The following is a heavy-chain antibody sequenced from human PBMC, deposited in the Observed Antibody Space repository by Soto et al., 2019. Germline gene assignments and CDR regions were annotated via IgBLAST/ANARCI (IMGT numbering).Heavy chain of an antibody. CDR1: GYTFTGYY. CDR3: ARVRESGIAVAGAYFDY. J-gene: IGHJ4*02. V-gene: IGHV1-2*04. Sequence: GASVKVSCKASGYTFTGYYMHWVRQAPGQGLEWMGWINPNSGGTNYAQKFQGWVNMTRDTSISTAYMELSRLRSDDTAFYYFARVRESGIAVAGAYFDYWGQGTLVTVSS. D-gene: IGHD6-19*01. CDR2: INPNSGGT.